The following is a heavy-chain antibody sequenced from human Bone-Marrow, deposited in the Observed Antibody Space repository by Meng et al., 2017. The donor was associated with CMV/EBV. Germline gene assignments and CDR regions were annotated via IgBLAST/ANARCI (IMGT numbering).Heavy chain of an antibody. CDR2: IWYDGSNK. Sequence: GESLKISCAASGFTFSSYGMHWVRQAPGKGLEWVAVIWYDGSNKYYADSVKGRFTISRDNSKNTLDLQMNSLRAEDTAVYYCARGPTRTELIDYWGQGTLVTVSS. D-gene: IGHD1-26*01. V-gene: IGHV3-33*01. J-gene: IGHJ4*02. CDR1: GFTFSSYG. CDR3: ARGPTRTELIDY.